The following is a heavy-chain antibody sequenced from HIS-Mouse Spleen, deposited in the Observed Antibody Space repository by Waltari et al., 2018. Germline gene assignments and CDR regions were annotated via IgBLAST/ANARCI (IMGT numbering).Heavy chain of an antibody. CDR3: AGGVGSSWYYFDY. J-gene: IGHJ4*02. CDR1: GFTVSSNY. CDR2: IYSGGST. Sequence: EVQLVESGGGLIQPGGSLRLSCAASGFTVSSNYLSWVPQAPGKGLEWVSVIYSGGSTYYADSVKGRFTISRDNSKNTLYLQMNSLRAEDTAVYYCAGGVGSSWYYFDYWGQGTLVTVSS. D-gene: IGHD6-13*01. V-gene: IGHV3-53*01.